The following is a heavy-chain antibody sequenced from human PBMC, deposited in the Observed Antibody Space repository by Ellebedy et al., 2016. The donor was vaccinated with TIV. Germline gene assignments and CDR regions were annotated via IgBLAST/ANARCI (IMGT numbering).Heavy chain of an antibody. CDR3: ARGGREIAAVGTN. J-gene: IGHJ4*02. D-gene: IGHD6-13*01. Sequence: GGSLRLSCAASGFTFSSYAMHWVRQAPGKGLEWVSYISSSGTTIYCADSVKGRFTISRDNAKNTVYLQMNSLRAEDTALYYCARGGREIAAVGTNWGQGTLVTVSS. V-gene: IGHV3-48*04. CDR2: ISSSGTTI. CDR1: GFTFSSYA.